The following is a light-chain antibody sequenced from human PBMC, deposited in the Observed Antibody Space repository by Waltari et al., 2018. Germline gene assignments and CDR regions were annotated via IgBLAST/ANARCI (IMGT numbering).Light chain of an antibody. Sequence: VLLTQSPASLPVSPGDKDLPPCRASQSVRTNLVWYQQKAGQAPRTLIYGASTRASGVPSRFSGSGSETDFTLIISSLQSEDAAVYFCHQYYVWPPITFGGGTKLEI. J-gene: IGKJ4*01. CDR3: HQYYVWPPIT. CDR2: GAS. V-gene: IGKV3-15*01. CDR1: QSVRTN.